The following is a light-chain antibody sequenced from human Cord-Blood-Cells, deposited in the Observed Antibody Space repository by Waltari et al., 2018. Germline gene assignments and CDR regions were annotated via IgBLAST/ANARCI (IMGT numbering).Light chain of an antibody. V-gene: IGKV1-39*01. J-gene: IGKJ1*01. Sequence: DIQMTQSLSSLSASVGDRLTITCRASQSISSYLNWYQQKPGKAPKLLIYSASSLQSGVPSRFSGSGSGTDFTLTISSLQPEDFATYYCQQNYSTRTFGQGTMVEIK. CDR3: QQNYSTRT. CDR1: QSISSY. CDR2: SAS.